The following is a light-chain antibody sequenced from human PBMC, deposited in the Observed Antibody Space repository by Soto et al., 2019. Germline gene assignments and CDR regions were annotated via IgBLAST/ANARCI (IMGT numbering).Light chain of an antibody. J-gene: IGLJ1*01. CDR3: SSYAGSNNSLYV. Sequence: QSALTQPPSASGSPGQSVTISCTGTSSDVGGYNSVSWYQQHPGKAPKLMIYEVSKRPSGVPDRFSGSKSGNTASLTVSGLQAEDEADYYCSSYAGSNNSLYVFGTGTKLPVL. CDR1: SSDVGGYNS. V-gene: IGLV2-8*01. CDR2: EVS.